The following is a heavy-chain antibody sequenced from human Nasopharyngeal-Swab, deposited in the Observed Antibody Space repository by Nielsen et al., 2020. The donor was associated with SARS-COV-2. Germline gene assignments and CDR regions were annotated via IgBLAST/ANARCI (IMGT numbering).Heavy chain of an antibody. Sequence: SETLSLTCAVYGGSFSGYYWSWIRQPPGKGLEWIGEIKHSGSTNYNPSLKSRVTIAVDTSKNQFSLKLSSVTAADTAVYYCARGFSTKNYWGSAQYYFDYWGQGTLVTVSS. J-gene: IGHJ4*02. CDR3: ARGFSTKNYWGSAQYYFDY. CDR2: IKHSGST. CDR1: GGSFSGYY. V-gene: IGHV4-34*01. D-gene: IGHD7-27*01.